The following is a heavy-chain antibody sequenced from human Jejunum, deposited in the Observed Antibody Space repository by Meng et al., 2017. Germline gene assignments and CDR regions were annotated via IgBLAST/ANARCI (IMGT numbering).Heavy chain of an antibody. CDR3: AYLPYCSTSTCYHGWFDP. V-gene: IGHV4-39*07. CDR1: GGSISVGGYY. D-gene: IGHD2-2*01. CDR2: FYYSGST. Sequence: SETLSLTCTVSGGSISVGGYYWAWIRQPPGRGLEWIGSFYYSGSTYYNPSLKSRVTISLDTSKSQFSLNLSSVTAADTAVYYCAYLPYCSTSTCYHGWFDPWGQGTLVTVSS. J-gene: IGHJ5*02.